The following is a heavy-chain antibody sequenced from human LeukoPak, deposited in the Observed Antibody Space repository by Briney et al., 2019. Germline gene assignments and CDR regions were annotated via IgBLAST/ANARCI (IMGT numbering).Heavy chain of an antibody. J-gene: IGHJ5*02. D-gene: IGHD4-23*01. Sequence: ASVKVSCKASGYTFTGYYMHWVRQAPGQGLEWMGWINPNSGGTNYAQKFQGRVTMTRDTSISTAYMELSRLRSDDTAVYYCARTHYGGNSHWFDPWGQGTLVTVSS. CDR2: INPNSGGT. CDR1: GYTFTGYY. V-gene: IGHV1-2*02. CDR3: ARTHYGGNSHWFDP.